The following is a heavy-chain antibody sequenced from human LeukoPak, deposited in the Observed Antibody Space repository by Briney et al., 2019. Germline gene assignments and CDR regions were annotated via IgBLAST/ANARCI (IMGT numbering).Heavy chain of an antibody. D-gene: IGHD3-16*01. CDR2: INSDGSST. Sequence: AGGSLRLSCAASGFTFSGYWMHWVRQAPGKGLVLVSRINSDGSSTSYADSVKGRFTISRDNAKNTLYLQMNSLRAEDTAVYYCARAYSIDYWGQGTLVTVSS. J-gene: IGHJ4*02. CDR3: ARAYSIDY. V-gene: IGHV3-74*01. CDR1: GFTFSGYW.